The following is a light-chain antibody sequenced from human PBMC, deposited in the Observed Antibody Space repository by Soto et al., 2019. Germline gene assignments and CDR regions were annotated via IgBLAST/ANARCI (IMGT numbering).Light chain of an antibody. CDR1: QIIRTW. J-gene: IGKJ1*01. CDR3: HFYSTYLWT. Sequence: DIQMTQSPSTLSASVGDRVTMTCRAIQIIRTWLAWYQQKPGKAPRLLMYQASSLKSGVPSRFSGSGSETDFTLTITSLQPDDTATYFCHFYSTYLWTFGQGNMVDTK. V-gene: IGKV1-5*03. CDR2: QAS.